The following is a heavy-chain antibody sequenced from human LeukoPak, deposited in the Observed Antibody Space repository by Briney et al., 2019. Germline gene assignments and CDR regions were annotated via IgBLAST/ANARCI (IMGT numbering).Heavy chain of an antibody. CDR1: GGSISTFY. CDR2: IYYNGST. V-gene: IGHV4-59*01. D-gene: IGHD2-15*01. CDR3: ARVACSGGSCYNFDY. Sequence: KPSGTLSLTCTVSGGSISTFYWSWIRQPPGKGLEYIGYIYYNGSTNYNPSLKSRVTISVDTSKNQFSLKLSSMTAADTAVYYCARVACSGGSCYNFDYWGQGSLVTVSS. J-gene: IGHJ4*02.